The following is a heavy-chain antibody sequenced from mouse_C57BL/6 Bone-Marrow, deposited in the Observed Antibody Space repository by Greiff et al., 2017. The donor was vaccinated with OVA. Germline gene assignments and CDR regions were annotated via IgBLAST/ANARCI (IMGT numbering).Heavy chain of an antibody. Sequence: QVQPQQPGAELVKPGASVKMSCKASGYTFTSYWITWVKQRPGQGLEWIGEIYPRSGNTYYNEKFKGKATLTADKSSSTAYMELRSLTSEDSAVYFCASDLCYGSRFAYWGQGTLVTVSA. CDR1: GYTFTSYW. V-gene: IGHV1-55*01. CDR2: IYPRSGNT. CDR3: ASDLCYGSRFAY. J-gene: IGHJ3*01. D-gene: IGHD1-1*01.